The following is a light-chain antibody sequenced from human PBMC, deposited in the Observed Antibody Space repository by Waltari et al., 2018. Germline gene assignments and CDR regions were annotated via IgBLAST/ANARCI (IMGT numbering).Light chain of an antibody. J-gene: IGKJ5*01. V-gene: IGKV3-11*01. CDR3: QQRRDWPIT. CDR1: QRVSSY. Sequence: DIVLTQSPASLSLSPGERATLSSRASQRVSSYLAWYQQKPGQAPRLLIYDASNRATGIPARFSGSGSGTDFTLTISSLEPEDFAIYYCQQRRDWPITFGQGTRLEIK. CDR2: DAS.